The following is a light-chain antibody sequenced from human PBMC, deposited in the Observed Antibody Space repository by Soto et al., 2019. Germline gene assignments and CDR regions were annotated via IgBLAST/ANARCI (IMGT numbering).Light chain of an antibody. CDR1: SGHNSYA. CDR3: QTWSTDIRV. J-gene: IGLJ3*02. CDR2: LNSDGSH. V-gene: IGLV4-69*01. Sequence: QAVLTQPPSASASLGASVKLTCTLSSGHNSYAIAWHQQQPEKGPRYLMKLNSDGSHSKGDGIPDRLSGSSSGAERYLTISSLQSEDEADYYCQTWSTDIRVFGGGTKVTVL.